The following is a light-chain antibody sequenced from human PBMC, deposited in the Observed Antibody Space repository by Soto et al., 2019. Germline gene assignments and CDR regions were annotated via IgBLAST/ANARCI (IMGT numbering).Light chain of an antibody. V-gene: IGKV3-15*01. CDR2: GAS. Sequence: VVMTQYPATLSVSPGERANLSCRASQSVGTKLAWYQQTPGQAPRLLIYGASNRATGVPARISGSVSGTEFTLTIASLQSEDFAIYYCQQYSSWLLTFGQGTKVDIK. J-gene: IGKJ1*01. CDR1: QSVGTK. CDR3: QQYSSWLLT.